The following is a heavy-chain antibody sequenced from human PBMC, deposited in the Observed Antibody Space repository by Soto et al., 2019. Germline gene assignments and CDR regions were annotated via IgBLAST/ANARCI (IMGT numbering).Heavy chain of an antibody. V-gene: IGHV4-39*01. CDR2: IYYSGST. CDR1: GGSISSSSYY. Sequence: SETLSLTCTVSGGSISSSSYYWGWIRQPPGKGLEWIGSIYYSGSTYYNPSLKSRVTISVDTSKNQFSLKLSSVTAADTAVYYFARMAYYYDSSGYYYWFDPWGQGTLVTVSS. J-gene: IGHJ5*02. D-gene: IGHD3-22*01. CDR3: ARMAYYYDSSGYYYWFDP.